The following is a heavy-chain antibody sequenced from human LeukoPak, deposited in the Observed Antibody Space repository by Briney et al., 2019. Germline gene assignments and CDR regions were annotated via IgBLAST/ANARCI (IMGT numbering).Heavy chain of an antibody. V-gene: IGHV1-8*01. CDR1: GYTFTSYD. CDR3: AREITGYSSSWCDY. D-gene: IGHD6-13*01. CDR2: MNPNSGNT. J-gene: IGHJ4*02. Sequence: ASVKVSCKASGYTFTSYDINWVRQATGQGLEWMGWMNPNSGNTGYAQKFQGRVTMTRNTSISTAYVALSSLRSEDTAVYYCAREITGYSSSWCDYWGQGTLVTVSS.